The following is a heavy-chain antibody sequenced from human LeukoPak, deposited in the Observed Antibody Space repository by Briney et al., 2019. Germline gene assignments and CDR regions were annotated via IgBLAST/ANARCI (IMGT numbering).Heavy chain of an antibody. D-gene: IGHD4-17*01. Sequence: SETLSLTCTVSGGSIGSISSTSYYWGWIRQPPGKGLEWIGSIYSSGSTYYNPSLKSRVTISGDTSNNQFSLKLSSVTAADTAVYYCARLDYGDLSFDYWGQGTLVTVSS. V-gene: IGHV4-39*01. J-gene: IGHJ4*02. CDR3: ARLDYGDLSFDY. CDR1: GGSIGSISSTSYY. CDR2: IYSSGST.